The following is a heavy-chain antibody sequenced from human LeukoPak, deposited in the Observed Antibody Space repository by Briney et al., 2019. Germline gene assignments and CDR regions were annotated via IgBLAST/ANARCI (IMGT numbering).Heavy chain of an antibody. J-gene: IGHJ4*02. CDR1: GYTFTSYY. D-gene: IGHD3-10*01. Sequence: ASVKVSCKASGYTFTSYYMHWVRQATGQGLEWMGWMNPNNRNTGYAQKFQGRVTMTRNTSTSTAYMELNSLRSEDTAVYYCARGDYGSETSTTKSGDYWGQGTLVTVSS. CDR3: ARGDYGSETSTTKSGDY. CDR2: MNPNNRNT. V-gene: IGHV1-8*02.